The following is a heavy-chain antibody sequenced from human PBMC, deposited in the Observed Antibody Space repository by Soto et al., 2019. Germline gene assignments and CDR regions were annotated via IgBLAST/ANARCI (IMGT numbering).Heavy chain of an antibody. Sequence: SETLSLTCTVSGGSISSYYWSWIRQPPGKGLEWIGYIYYSGSTNYNPSLKSRVTISVDTSKNQFSLKLSSVTAADTAVYYCARDQIGDSYGSTIVWFDPWGQGNLVTVSS. V-gene: IGHV4-59*01. CDR1: GGSISSYY. J-gene: IGHJ5*02. CDR2: IYYSGST. CDR3: ARDQIGDSYGSTIVWFDP. D-gene: IGHD5-18*01.